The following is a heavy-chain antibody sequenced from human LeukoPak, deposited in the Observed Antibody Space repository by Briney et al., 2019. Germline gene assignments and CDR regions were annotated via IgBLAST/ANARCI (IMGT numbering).Heavy chain of an antibody. J-gene: IGHJ3*02. V-gene: IGHV3-21*01. Sequence: GGSLRLSCAASGFTFSSYSMNWVRQAPGKGLEWVSSISSSSYIYYADSVKGRFTISRDNAKNSLYLQMNSLRAEDTAVYYYARALDTAMEDASDIWGQGTMVTVSS. CDR3: ARALDTAMEDASDI. CDR1: GFTFSSYS. D-gene: IGHD5-18*01. CDR2: ISSSSYI.